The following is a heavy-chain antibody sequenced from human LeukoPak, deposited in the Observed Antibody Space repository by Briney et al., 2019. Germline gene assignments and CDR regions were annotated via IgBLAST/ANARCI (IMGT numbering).Heavy chain of an antibody. J-gene: IGHJ3*02. Sequence: GGSLRLSCAASGFTFSSYAMSWVRQAPGKGLEWVSAISGSGGSTYYADSVKGRFTISRDNSKNTLYLQMNSLRAEDTAVYYCSGGSCYSGICAFDIWGQGTMVTVSS. CDR3: SGGSCYSGICAFDI. CDR2: ISGSGGST. V-gene: IGHV3-23*01. D-gene: IGHD2-15*01. CDR1: GFTFSSYA.